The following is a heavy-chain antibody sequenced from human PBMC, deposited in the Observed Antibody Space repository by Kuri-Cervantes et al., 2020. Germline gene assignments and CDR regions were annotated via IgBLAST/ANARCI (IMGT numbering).Heavy chain of an antibody. D-gene: IGHD1-1*01. CDR3: ARAEAGTGNFDY. J-gene: IGHJ4*02. CDR2: INHSGST. V-gene: IGHV4-34*01. Sequence: GSLRLSCAVYGGSFSGYYWSWIRQPPGKGLEWIGEINHSGSTNYNPSLKSRVTISVDTSKNQFSLKLSSVTAADTAMYFCARAEAGTGNFDYWGQGTLVTVSS. CDR1: GGSFSGYY.